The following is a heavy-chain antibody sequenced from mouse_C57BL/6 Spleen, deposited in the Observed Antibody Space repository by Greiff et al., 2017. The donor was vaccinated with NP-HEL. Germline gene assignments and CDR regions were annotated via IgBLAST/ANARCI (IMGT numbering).Heavy chain of an antibody. D-gene: IGHD1-1*01. J-gene: IGHJ2*01. Sequence: EVQLQQSGPELVKPGASVKMSCKASGYTFADYNMHWVKQSHGKSLEWIGYINPNNGGTSYNQKFKGKATLTVNKSSSTAYMELRSLTSEDSAVYHCAPAYYYGSSCAWGQGTTLTVAS. V-gene: IGHV1-22*01. CDR2: INPNNGGT. CDR1: GYTFADYN. CDR3: APAYYYGSSCA.